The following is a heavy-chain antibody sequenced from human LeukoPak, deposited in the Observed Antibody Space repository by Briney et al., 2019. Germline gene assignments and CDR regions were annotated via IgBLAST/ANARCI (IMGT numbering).Heavy chain of an antibody. D-gene: IGHD2/OR15-2a*01. CDR2: ISSSSSYI. J-gene: IGHJ3*02. V-gene: IGHV3-21*01. CDR3: ARHGDTFLAFDI. Sequence: GGALRLSSADSGFTFSSSSMNWVRQAPGKGLEWVSYISSSSSYIYYADSVKNQFTISRDNPKNSLYLQMSSLRAEHTAVYYCARHGDTFLAFDIWGQGTMVTVSS. CDR1: GFTFSSSS.